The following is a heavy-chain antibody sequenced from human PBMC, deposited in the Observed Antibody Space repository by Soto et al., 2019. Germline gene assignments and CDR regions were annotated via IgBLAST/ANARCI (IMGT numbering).Heavy chain of an antibody. J-gene: IGHJ4*02. Sequence: PSGTLSLTCAVYGGSFSGFSWSWIRQPPGKGLEWLGEINHRGTTNYNPSLKSRVTISVDTSKNQLSLRLSSVTAADTAVYYCARSGVAVAGTDYWGQGTLVTVSS. CDR2: INHRGTT. CDR3: ARSGVAVAGTDY. D-gene: IGHD6-19*01. V-gene: IGHV4-34*01. CDR1: GGSFSGFS.